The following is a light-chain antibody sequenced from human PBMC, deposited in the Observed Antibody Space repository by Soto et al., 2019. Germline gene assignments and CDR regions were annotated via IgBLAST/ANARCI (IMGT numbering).Light chain of an antibody. CDR1: SSDVGRYNY. CDR3: SSFTGSSTPYI. CDR2: DVS. V-gene: IGLV2-14*01. Sequence: QSALTQPASVSGSPGQSITISCTGTSSDVGRYNYVSWYQQHPGKAPKLMIYDVSNRPSGVSNRFSGSRSGNTASLTISGLQAEDEADYYCSSFTGSSTPYIYAIATTVPVL. J-gene: IGLJ1*01.